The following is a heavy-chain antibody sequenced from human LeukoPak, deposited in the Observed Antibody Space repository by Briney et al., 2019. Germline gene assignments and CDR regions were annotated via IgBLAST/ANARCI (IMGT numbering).Heavy chain of an antibody. J-gene: IGHJ4*02. CDR3: ARSQGSGSYRYYFDY. V-gene: IGHV1-18*01. CDR2: ISAYNGNT. Sequence: GASVKVSCKASGYTFTSYDINWVRQATGQGLEWMGWISAYNGNTNYAQKLQGRVTMTTDTPTSTAYMELRSLRSDDTAVYYCARSQGSGSYRYYFDYWGQGTLVTVSS. CDR1: GYTFTSYD. D-gene: IGHD3-10*01.